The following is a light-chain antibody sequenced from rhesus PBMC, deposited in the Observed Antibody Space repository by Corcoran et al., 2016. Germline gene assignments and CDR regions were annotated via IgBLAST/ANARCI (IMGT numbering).Light chain of an antibody. CDR3: GQGAHLPYS. J-gene: IGKJ2*01. CDR1: QSLVHSNGNTY. Sequence: DVVMTQSPLSLPITPGQPASLSCRSSQSLVHSNGNTYLSWYQQKPGHPPRLLIYQVSNRYSGVPDRFSGSGAGTECTLKISRVEADDVGVYYCGQGAHLPYSFGQGTKVEIK. CDR2: QVS. V-gene: IGKV2-64*01.